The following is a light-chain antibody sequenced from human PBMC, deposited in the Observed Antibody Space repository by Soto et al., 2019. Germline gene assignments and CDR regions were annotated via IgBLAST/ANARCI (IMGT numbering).Light chain of an antibody. CDR1: SSNIGINS. J-gene: IGLJ2*01. Sequence: QSVLTQPPSASGTPGQRVTISCSGSSSNIGINSVNWYQQLPGTAPKLLIYNSNQRPSGVPDRFTGSKSGTSASLAISGLQSEDETDYYCATWDDSLSGPVFGGGTKVTVL. V-gene: IGLV1-44*01. CDR2: NSN. CDR3: ATWDDSLSGPV.